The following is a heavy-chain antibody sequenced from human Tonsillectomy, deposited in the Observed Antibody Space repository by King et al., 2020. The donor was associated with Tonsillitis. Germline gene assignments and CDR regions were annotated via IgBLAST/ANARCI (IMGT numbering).Heavy chain of an antibody. V-gene: IGHV3-9*01. CDR1: GFTFDDYA. CDR2: ITWNSGSI. Sequence: VQLVQSGGGLVQPGRSLRLSCAASGFTFDDYAMHWVRQAPGKGLEWVSGITWNSGSIGYADSVKGRFTISRDNAKNSLYLQMNSLRTEDTALYYCAKDRKYSSSWYEGLDYWGQGTLVTVSS. CDR3: AKDRKYSSSWYEGLDY. D-gene: IGHD6-13*01. J-gene: IGHJ4*01.